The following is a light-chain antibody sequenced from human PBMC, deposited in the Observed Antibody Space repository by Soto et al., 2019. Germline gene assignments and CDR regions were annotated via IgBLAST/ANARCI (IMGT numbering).Light chain of an antibody. Sequence: EIVMTQSPGTLSVSPGERATLSCRASQSVSSNLAWYRQKPGQAPRLLIYGASTRATGIPARFSGSRSGTEFTLTISSLQSEDFAVYYCQQYNNWPRTFGEGTKVEIK. CDR1: QSVSSN. V-gene: IGKV3-15*01. CDR3: QQYNNWPRT. J-gene: IGKJ1*01. CDR2: GAS.